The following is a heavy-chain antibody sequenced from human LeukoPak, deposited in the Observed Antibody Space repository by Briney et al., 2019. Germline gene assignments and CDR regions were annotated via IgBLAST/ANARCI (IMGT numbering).Heavy chain of an antibody. CDR2: INPKSGGT. V-gene: IGHV1-2*02. Sequence: ASVKVSCKASAYTFTGYYMHWVRQAPGQGLEWMGWINPKSGGTNYAQKFQGRVTMTRDTSISTAYMELSRLRSDDTAVYYCARDNDSRDPPHFDYWGQGTLVTVSS. CDR1: AYTFTGYY. J-gene: IGHJ4*02. D-gene: IGHD3-16*01. CDR3: ARDNDSRDPPHFDY.